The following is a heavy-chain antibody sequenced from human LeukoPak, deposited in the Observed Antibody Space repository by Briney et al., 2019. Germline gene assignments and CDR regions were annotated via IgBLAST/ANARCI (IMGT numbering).Heavy chain of an antibody. D-gene: IGHD3-22*01. J-gene: IGHJ4*02. CDR1: GFTFSSYG. CDR3: ARDRYYDSSGYYFDY. Sequence: PGGSLRLSCAASGFTFSSYGMHWVRQAPSKGLEWVAVIWYDGSNKYYADSVKGRFTISRDNSKNTLYLQMNSLRAEDTAVYYCARDRYYDSSGYYFDYWGQGTLVTVSS. V-gene: IGHV3-33*01. CDR2: IWYDGSNK.